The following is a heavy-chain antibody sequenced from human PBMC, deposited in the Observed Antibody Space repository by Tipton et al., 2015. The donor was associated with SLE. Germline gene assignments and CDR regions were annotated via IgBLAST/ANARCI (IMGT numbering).Heavy chain of an antibody. V-gene: IGHV4-34*01. J-gene: IGHJ4*02. Sequence: TLSLTCAVYGGSFSGYYWSWIRQPPGKGLEWIGSIYHSGSTYYNPSLKSRVTISVDTSKNQFSLKLSSVTAADTAVYYCAREGVLGRQGFDYWGQGTLVTVSS. D-gene: IGHD2-8*02. CDR3: AREGVLGRQGFDY. CDR1: GGSFSGYY. CDR2: IYHSGST.